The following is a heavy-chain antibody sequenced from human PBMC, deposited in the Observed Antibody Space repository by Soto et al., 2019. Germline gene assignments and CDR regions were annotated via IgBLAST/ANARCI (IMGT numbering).Heavy chain of an antibody. CDR2: INHSGST. CDR1: GGSFSGYY. D-gene: IGHD3-9*01. V-gene: IGHV4-34*01. J-gene: IGHJ5*02. Sequence: SETLSLTCTVSGGSFSGYYWSWIRQPPGKGLEWIGEINHSGSTNYNPSLKSRVTISVDTSKNQFSLKLSSVTAADTAVYYCARGSSYYDILTGSGASWFDPWGQGTLVTVSS. CDR3: ARGSSYYDILTGSGASWFDP.